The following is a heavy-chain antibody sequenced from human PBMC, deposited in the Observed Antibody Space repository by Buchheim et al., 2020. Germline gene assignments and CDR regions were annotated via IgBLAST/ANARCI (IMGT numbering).Heavy chain of an antibody. CDR2: IYHSGTT. CDR3: ARASGAVWFDP. V-gene: IGHV4-61*01. CDR1: GGSVSSGIYY. D-gene: IGHD2-8*02. J-gene: IGHJ5*02. Sequence: QVQLQESGPGLVKPSETLSLTCTVSGGSVSSGIYYWSWIRQSPGKGLEWIGHIYHSGTTNYNPSLKSRVTISVDTSKNQFSLKLSSVTAADTAVYYSARASGAVWFDPWGQGAL.